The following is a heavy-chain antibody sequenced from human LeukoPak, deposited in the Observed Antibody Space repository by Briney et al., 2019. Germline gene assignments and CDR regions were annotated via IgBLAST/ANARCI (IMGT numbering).Heavy chain of an antibody. J-gene: IGHJ5*02. CDR3: ARVISLWFEPNWFDP. CDR2: IYYSGST. V-gene: IGHV4-39*07. CDR1: GDSISSSSYY. Sequence: KSSETLSLTCTVSGDSISSSSYYWGWIRQPPGKGLEWIGSIYYSGSTYYNPSLKSRVTISVDTSKNQFSLKLSSVTAADTAVYYCARVISLWFEPNWFDPWGQGTLVTVSS. D-gene: IGHD3-10*01.